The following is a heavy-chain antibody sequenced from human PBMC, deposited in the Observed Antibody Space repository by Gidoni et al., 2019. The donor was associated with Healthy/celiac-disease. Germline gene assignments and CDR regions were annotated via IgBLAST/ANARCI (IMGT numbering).Heavy chain of an antibody. CDR2: IRAYNGNT. D-gene: IGHD3-22*01. CDR1: CYTFTSYG. Sequence: QVQLVQSGAEVKKPGAPVKVLRQASCYTFTSYGISWVRQAPGQGLEGTGWIRAYNGNTNYAQKLQGGGTMTTKTSTRTADMELRSRRSDDTAVYYCARRITMNGFDIWGQGTMVTVSS. V-gene: IGHV1-18*01. CDR3: ARRITMNGFDI. J-gene: IGHJ3*02.